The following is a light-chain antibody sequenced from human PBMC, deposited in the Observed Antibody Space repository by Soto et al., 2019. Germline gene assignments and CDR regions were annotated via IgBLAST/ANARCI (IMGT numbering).Light chain of an antibody. CDR2: EVS. CDR3: SSYTSSGTPLV. J-gene: IGLJ3*02. V-gene: IGLV2-14*01. CDR1: SSDVGGYNY. Sequence: QSALTQPASVSGSPGQSITISCTGTSSDVGGYNYVSWYQQDPGKAPKLLVYEVSNRPSGVSNRFSGSKSGNTASLTISGLQADDEADYYCSSYTSSGTPLVFGGGTKLTVL.